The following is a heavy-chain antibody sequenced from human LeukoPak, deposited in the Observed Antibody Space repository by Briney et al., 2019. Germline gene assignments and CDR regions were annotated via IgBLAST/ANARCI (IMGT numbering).Heavy chain of an antibody. J-gene: IGHJ5*02. CDR2: INPSGGST. CDR1: GYTFTDYY. Sequence: GASVKVSCKASGYTFTDYYIHWVRQAPGQGLEWMGMINPSGGSTTYAQKFQGRVTMTRDTSTSTVYMELSSLRSEDTAVYYCARDDLRVHCSGGSCSGGNWFDPWGQGTLVTVSS. CDR3: ARDDLRVHCSGGSCSGGNWFDP. V-gene: IGHV1-46*01. D-gene: IGHD2-15*01.